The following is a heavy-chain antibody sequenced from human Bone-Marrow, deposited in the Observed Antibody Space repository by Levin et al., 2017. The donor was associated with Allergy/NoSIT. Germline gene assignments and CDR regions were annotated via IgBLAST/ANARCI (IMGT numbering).Heavy chain of an antibody. V-gene: IGHV3-73*01. D-gene: IGHD3-10*01. CDR2: VRGKSNAYAT. J-gene: IGHJ4*02. Sequence: GGSLRLSCAASGFTFSASAIHWVRQASGKGLEWVGRVRGKSNAYATAYAASVRGRFIISRDDSENTTYLQMDSLRIEDTAVYYCTRPRGTRWTEEFWGQGTLVTVSS. CDR1: GFTFSASA. CDR3: TRPRGTRWTEEF.